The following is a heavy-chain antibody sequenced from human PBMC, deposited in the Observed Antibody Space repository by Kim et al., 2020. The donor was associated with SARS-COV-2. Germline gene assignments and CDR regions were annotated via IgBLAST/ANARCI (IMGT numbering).Heavy chain of an antibody. J-gene: IGHJ6*02. CDR2: INCGNGNT. Sequence: ASVKVSCKASGYTFTTYAMHWVRQAPGQRLEWMGWINCGNGNTNYSQKFQDRVTITRDTSASSAYMELSSLRSDDTAVYYCAREGGSSGGPHAGMDVWCQ. CDR1: GYTFTTYA. V-gene: IGHV1-3*01. D-gene: IGHD3-10*01. CDR3: AREGGSSGGPHAGMDV.